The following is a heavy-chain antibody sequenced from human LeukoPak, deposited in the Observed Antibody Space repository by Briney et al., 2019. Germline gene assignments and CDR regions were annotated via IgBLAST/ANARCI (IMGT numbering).Heavy chain of an antibody. V-gene: IGHV3-23*01. Sequence: GGSLRLSCAASGFTFSSYAMTWVRQAPGKGLEWVSAISGSGDSTYYADSVKGLFTISRDNSKNTLYLQMNSLRAEDTAVYYCAKDQDIVATISYYFDYWGQGTLVTVSS. CDR3: AKDQDIVATISYYFDY. CDR2: ISGSGDST. D-gene: IGHD5-12*01. J-gene: IGHJ4*02. CDR1: GFTFSSYA.